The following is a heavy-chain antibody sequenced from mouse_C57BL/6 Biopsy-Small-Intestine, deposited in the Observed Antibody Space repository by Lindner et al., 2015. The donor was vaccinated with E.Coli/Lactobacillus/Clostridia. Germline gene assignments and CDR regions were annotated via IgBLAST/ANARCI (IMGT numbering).Heavy chain of an antibody. CDR3: TREYSSSLHYNWFDP. CDR2: MNPIRGTT. J-gene: IGHJ4*01. D-gene: IGHD1-1*01. Sequence: SVKVSCKASGYYLYQLWYSTWVRQAPGQGLEWMGWMNPIRGTTGYAPKFQGRVTMTRNTSISTAYMELSSLSSEDTGVYYCTREYSSSLHYNWFDPWGQGTLVTVSS. CDR1: GYYLYQLW. V-gene: IGHV1-84*02.